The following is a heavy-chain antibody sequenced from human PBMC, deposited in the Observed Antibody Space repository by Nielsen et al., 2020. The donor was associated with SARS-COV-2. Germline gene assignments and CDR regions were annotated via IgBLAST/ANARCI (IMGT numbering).Heavy chain of an antibody. CDR1: GYSFTSYW. CDR2: IYPGDSDT. D-gene: IGHD3-10*01. J-gene: IGHJ6*03. CDR3: ARTETMVRGAETSYYYYYMDV. Sequence: GGSLRLSCKGSGYSFTSYWIGWVRQMPGKGLEWMGIIYPGDSDTRYSPSFQGQVTISADKSISTAYLQWSSLKASDTAMYYCARTETMVRGAETSYYYYYMDVWGKGTTVTVSS. V-gene: IGHV5-51*01.